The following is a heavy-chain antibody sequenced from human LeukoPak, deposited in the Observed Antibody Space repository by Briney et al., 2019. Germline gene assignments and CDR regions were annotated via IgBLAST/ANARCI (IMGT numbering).Heavy chain of an antibody. V-gene: IGHV3-7*03. J-gene: IGHJ6*02. CDR3: ARNNGMDV. Sequence: GGSLRLSCAASGFALSSHWMTRVRQVPGRGPEWVANVNRDGSGTYYLDSVKGRFTISKDNAKNSLYLQMNSLRAEDTALYHCARNNGMDVWGQGTTVIVSS. CDR2: VNRDGSGT. CDR1: GFALSSHW.